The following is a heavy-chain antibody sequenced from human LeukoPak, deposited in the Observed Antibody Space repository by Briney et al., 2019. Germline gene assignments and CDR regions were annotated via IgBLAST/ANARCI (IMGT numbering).Heavy chain of an antibody. CDR3: ARGGALPRGFDP. V-gene: IGHV4-59*01. Sequence: SETLSLTCTVSGGSISSYYWSWIRQPPGQGLEWIGYIYYSESTKYNPSLKSRVTISVDTSKNQFSLNLNSVTAADTAVYYCARGGALPRGFDPWGQGTLVTVSS. CDR1: GGSISSYY. D-gene: IGHD3-16*01. CDR2: IYYSEST. J-gene: IGHJ5*02.